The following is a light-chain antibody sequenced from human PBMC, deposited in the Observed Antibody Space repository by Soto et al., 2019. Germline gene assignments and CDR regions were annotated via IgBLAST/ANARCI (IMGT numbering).Light chain of an antibody. Sequence: QFALAQPASVSGSPGQSLTISCTGTGSDVGGYNYVSWYQQYPGKAPKLMIFDVSTRPSGVSERFSGSKSGNTASLTISGLQAEDEADYYCSSYSSTSTYVFGTGTKLTVL. CDR2: DVS. CDR1: GSDVGGYNY. J-gene: IGLJ1*01. V-gene: IGLV2-14*01. CDR3: SSYSSTSTYV.